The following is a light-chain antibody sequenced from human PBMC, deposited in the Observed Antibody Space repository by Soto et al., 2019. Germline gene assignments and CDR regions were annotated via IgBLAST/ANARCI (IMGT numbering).Light chain of an antibody. CDR3: SSYTPRNNEV. Sequence: QSALTQPASVSGSPGQSVAISCTGTSSDVGGYDFVSWYQHHPGKAPKLVIFDVNNRPSGVSNRFSGSKSGNTASLTISGHQAEDEAEYYCSSYTPRNNEVFGTGTKVTVL. V-gene: IGLV2-14*03. CDR1: SSDVGGYDF. CDR2: DVN. J-gene: IGLJ1*01.